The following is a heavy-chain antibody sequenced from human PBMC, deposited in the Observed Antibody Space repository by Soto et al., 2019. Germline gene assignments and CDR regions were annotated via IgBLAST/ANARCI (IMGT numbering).Heavy chain of an antibody. D-gene: IGHD6-19*01. J-gene: IGHJ4*02. V-gene: IGHV4-34*01. CDR1: GGSFRGYY. CDR2: INHSGST. Sequence: QVQLQQWGAGLLKPSETLSLTCAVYGGSFRGYYWSWIRQPPGKGLEWIGEINHSGSTNYNPSLKGRVTISVDTSKNQFSLKLSSVTAADTAVYYCAREAVAVGGKSDYWGQGTLVTVSS. CDR3: AREAVAVGGKSDY.